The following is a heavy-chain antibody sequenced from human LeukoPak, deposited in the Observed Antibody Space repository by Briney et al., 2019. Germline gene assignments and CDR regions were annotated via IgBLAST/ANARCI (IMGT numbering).Heavy chain of an antibody. D-gene: IGHD1-26*01. V-gene: IGHV3-30*02. J-gene: IGHJ4*02. CDR1: GFTFSSYG. Sequence: GGSLRLSCAASGFTFSSYGMHWVRQAPGKGLEWVAFIRYDGSNKYYADSVKGRFTISRDNSKNTLYLQMNSLRAEDTAVYYCAKTGRFRGSYQAMDYWGQGTLVTVSS. CDR2: IRYDGSNK. CDR3: AKTGRFRGSYQAMDY.